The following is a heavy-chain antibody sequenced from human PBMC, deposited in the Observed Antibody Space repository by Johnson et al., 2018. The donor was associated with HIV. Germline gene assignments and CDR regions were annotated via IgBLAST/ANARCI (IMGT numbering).Heavy chain of an antibody. J-gene: IGHJ3*02. CDR3: ANIGETYAFDI. Sequence: VQLVESGGGVVQPGRSLRLSCAASGFTFTTYSMHWVRQAPGKGLEWVSGISWNSGSKGYADSVKGRFTISRDNAKNSLYLQMNSLRAEDTALYYCANIGETYAFDIWGQGTMVTVSS. CDR1: GFTFTTYS. D-gene: IGHD4-17*01. V-gene: IGHV3-9*01. CDR2: ISWNSGSK.